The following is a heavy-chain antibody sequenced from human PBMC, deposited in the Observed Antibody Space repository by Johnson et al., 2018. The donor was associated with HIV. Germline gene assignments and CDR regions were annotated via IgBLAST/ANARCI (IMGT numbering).Heavy chain of an antibody. V-gene: IGHV3-9*01. J-gene: IGHJ3*02. CDR1: GFKFDDYA. D-gene: IGHD3-16*01. Sequence: VQLVESGGGLAEPGRSLRLSCEASGFKFDDYAMHWVRQFPGNGLEWVSGISWNSGSIGYADSVKGRFTISRDNAKNTLYLQMNSLRAEDTAVYYCARDGGRGDFDIWGQGTRVSVSS. CDR2: ISWNSGSI. CDR3: ARDGGRGDFDI.